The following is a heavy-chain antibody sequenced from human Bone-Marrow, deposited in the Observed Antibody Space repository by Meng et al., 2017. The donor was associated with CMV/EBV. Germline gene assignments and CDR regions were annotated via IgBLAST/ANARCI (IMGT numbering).Heavy chain of an antibody. J-gene: IGHJ4*01. Sequence: QVQIQESGPGLVKPSETPSRTCIFSGATIKNYNWNWVRQPAGQGLEWIGLIQVIGHTVYNPSLKSRVTVSLDASKSQFSLTVNSVAAADTATYYCAGSRPGGGACDYWGQGILVTVSS. CDR2: IQVIGHT. CDR1: GATIKNYN. V-gene: IGHV4-4*07. CDR3: AGSRPGGGACDY. D-gene: IGHD3-16*01.